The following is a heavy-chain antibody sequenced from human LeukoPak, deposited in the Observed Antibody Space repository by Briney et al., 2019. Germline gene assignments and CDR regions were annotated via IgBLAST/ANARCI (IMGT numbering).Heavy chain of an antibody. CDR2: ITTGDGNT. CDR3: AKDGGLWVSAHWGDS. Sequence: GGSLRLSCTASGFTFSSYTMTWVRQAPGKGLKWVSTITTGDGNTYYADSVKGRFPVSRDDSKNTLYLQMNSLRAEDTAVYYCAKDGGLWVSAHWGDSWGRGTLVTVSS. CDR1: GFTFSSYT. V-gene: IGHV3-23*01. J-gene: IGHJ4*02. D-gene: IGHD7-27*01.